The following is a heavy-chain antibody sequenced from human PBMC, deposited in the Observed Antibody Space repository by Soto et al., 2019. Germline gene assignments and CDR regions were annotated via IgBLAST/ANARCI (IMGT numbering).Heavy chain of an antibody. Sequence: GGSLRLSCAASGFTFSSYAMSWVRQAPGKGLEWVSGISGSGGSTYYADSVKGRFTVSRDNSKNTLYLQMNSLRAEDTAVYYCAKDLYYYGSGSKDYWGQGTLVTVSS. CDR2: ISGSGGST. CDR3: AKDLYYYGSGSKDY. D-gene: IGHD3-10*01. V-gene: IGHV3-23*01. J-gene: IGHJ4*02. CDR1: GFTFSSYA.